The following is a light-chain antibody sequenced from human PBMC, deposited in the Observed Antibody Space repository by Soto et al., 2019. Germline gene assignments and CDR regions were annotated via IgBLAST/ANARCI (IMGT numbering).Light chain of an antibody. J-gene: IGKJ5*01. CDR2: GAS. CDR1: QNISRS. V-gene: IGKV3-20*01. Sequence: EIVLTQSPGTLSLSPGERATLSCRASQNISRSLAWYQQKPGQALRLLIYGASNRATGIPARFSGSGSGTDFTLTISSLEPEDFAVYFCQQYGSSPITXGQGTRLEIK. CDR3: QQYGSSPIT.